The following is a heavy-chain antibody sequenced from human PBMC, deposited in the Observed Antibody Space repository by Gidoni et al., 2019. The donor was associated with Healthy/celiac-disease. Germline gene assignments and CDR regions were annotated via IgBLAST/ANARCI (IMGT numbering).Heavy chain of an antibody. CDR1: GFTCSSYS. D-gene: IGHD3-10*01. Sequence: EVQLVESGGGLVKPGGSLRLSCAASGFTCSSYSMNWVRQASGKGLGWVSSISSSSSYIYYADSVKGRFTISRDNAKNSLYLQMNSLRAEDTAVYYCARDTSVWFGEPGFDLWGRGTLVTVSS. CDR3: ARDTSVWFGEPGFDL. CDR2: ISSSSSYI. J-gene: IGHJ2*01. V-gene: IGHV3-21*01.